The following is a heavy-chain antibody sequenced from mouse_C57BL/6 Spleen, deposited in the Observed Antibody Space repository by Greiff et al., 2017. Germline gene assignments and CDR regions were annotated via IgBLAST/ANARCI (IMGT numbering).Heavy chain of an antibody. CDR2: ISSGGSYT. Sequence: EVQGVESGGDLVKPGGSLKLSCAASGFTFSSYGMSLVRQTPDKRLEWVATISSGGSYTYYPDRVKGRFTISRDNAKNTLYLQMSSLKSEDTAMYYCARRDYGSSGYFDVWGTGTTVTVSS. CDR1: GFTFSSYG. V-gene: IGHV5-6*01. CDR3: ARRDYGSSGYFDV. D-gene: IGHD1-1*01. J-gene: IGHJ1*03.